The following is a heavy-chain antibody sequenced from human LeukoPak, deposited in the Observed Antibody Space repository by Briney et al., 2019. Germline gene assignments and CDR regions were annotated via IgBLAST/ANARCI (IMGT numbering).Heavy chain of an antibody. D-gene: IGHD2-2*02. CDR3: AKQGLTTSWLYFDY. Sequence: GGSLRLSCAASGFTFSSYAMSWVRQAPGKGLEWVSVMGGSDGRIYYADSVKGRFTISRDNSKNTVYLQLNSLRAEDTTVYYCAKQGLTTSWLYFDYWGQGTLVTVSS. J-gene: IGHJ4*02. CDR2: MGGSDGRI. V-gene: IGHV3-23*01. CDR1: GFTFSSYA.